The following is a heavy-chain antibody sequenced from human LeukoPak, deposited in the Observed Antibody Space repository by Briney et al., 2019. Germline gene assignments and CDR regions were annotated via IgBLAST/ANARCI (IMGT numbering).Heavy chain of an antibody. CDR2: IYYSGST. V-gene: IGHV4-59*01. CDR3: ARDVYKYDSSGSRAFDI. D-gene: IGHD3-22*01. Sequence: SETLSLTCTVSGGSISSYYWSWIRQPPGKGPEWIGYIYYSGSTNYNPSLKSRVTISVDTSKNQFSLKLSSVTAADTAVYYCARDVYKYDSSGSRAFDIWGQGTMVTVSS. J-gene: IGHJ3*02. CDR1: GGSISSYY.